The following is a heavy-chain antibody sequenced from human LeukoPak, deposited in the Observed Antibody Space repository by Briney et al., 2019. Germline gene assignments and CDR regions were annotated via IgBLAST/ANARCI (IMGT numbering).Heavy chain of an antibody. CDR2: INPYSGDT. CDR3: ARDGEVLRFLQWSNPVDY. Sequence: ASVTVSFTASGYTFSGYYIHWVRQAPGQGLEWMGWINPYSGDTDYARKFQGRVTMTRDTSISTAYMELSRLRSDDTAVYYCARDGEVLRFLQWSNPVDYWGQGTLVTVSS. V-gene: IGHV1-2*02. D-gene: IGHD3-3*01. J-gene: IGHJ4*02. CDR1: GYTFSGYY.